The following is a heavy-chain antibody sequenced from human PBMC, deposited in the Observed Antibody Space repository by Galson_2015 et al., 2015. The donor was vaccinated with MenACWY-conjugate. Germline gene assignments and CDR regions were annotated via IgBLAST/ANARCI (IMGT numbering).Heavy chain of an antibody. Sequence: TLSLTCAVTGGSISIGSRSWSWLRQPPGKGPEWIGYIHHSGNSLYNPSLKSRVTISLDKSKNQFSLRLNSVTAADTAMYYCARIPRVNPLGYFGYWDQGNLVAVSS. J-gene: IGHJ4*02. D-gene: IGHD2-21*01. V-gene: IGHV4-30-2*01. CDR3: ARIPRVNPLGYFGY. CDR1: GGSISIGSRS. CDR2: IHHSGNS.